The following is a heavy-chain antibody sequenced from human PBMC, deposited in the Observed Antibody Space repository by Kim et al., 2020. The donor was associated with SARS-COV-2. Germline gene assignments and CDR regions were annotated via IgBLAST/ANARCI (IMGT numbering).Heavy chain of an antibody. CDR3: ARARLSIYSGYDFLFDP. V-gene: IGHV4-61*01. Sequence: SETLSLTCTVSGGSVSSGSYYWSWIRQPPGKGLEWIGYIYYSGSTNYNPSLKSRVTISVDTSKNQFSLKLSSVTAADTAVYYCARARLSIYSGYDFLFDPWGQGTLVTVSS. D-gene: IGHD5-12*01. CDR2: IYYSGST. CDR1: GGSVSSGSYY. J-gene: IGHJ5*02.